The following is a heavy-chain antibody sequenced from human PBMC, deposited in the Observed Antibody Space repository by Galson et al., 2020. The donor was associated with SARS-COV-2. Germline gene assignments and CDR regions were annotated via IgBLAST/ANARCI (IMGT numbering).Heavy chain of an antibody. CDR3: ARELYDILTGYYSGLDR. V-gene: IGHV4-30-4*01. J-gene: IGHJ5*02. CDR2: IHFNGNS. D-gene: IGHD3-9*01. CDR1: GVSISSADYN. Sequence: ASETLSLTCTVSGVSISSADYNWSWIRQTPGKGLEWIGYIHFNGNSYYNPSLKSRVTISGDTSKNQISLTLRSVTAADTAVYYCARELYDILTGYYSGLDRWGQGTLVTVSS.